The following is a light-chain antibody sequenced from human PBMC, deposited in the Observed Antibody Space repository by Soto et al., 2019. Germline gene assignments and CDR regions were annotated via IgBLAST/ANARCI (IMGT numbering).Light chain of an antibody. CDR3: QQYNSWPALS. J-gene: IGKJ4*01. V-gene: IGKV3-15*01. Sequence: EIVMTQSPATLSVSPGERATLSCRASQSVSSNLAWHQQKPGQAPRLLIYGASTRATGIPARFSGSGSGTEFTLTISSLQSEDLSVYYCQQYNSWPALSFGGGTKVEIK. CDR2: GAS. CDR1: QSVSSN.